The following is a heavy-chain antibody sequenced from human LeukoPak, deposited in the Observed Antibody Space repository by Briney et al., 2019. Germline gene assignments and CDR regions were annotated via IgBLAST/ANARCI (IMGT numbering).Heavy chain of an antibody. V-gene: IGHV4-30-4*01. CDR3: ARDRGIYGMDV. Sequence: SETLSLTCTVSGGSISSGDYYWGWVSQPPGKGLEWIGYIYYSGSTYYNPSLKSRVTISVDTSKNQFSLKLSSVTAADTAVYYCARDRGIYGMDVWGQGTTVTVSS. CDR2: IYYSGST. D-gene: IGHD3-10*01. J-gene: IGHJ6*02. CDR1: GGSISSGDYY.